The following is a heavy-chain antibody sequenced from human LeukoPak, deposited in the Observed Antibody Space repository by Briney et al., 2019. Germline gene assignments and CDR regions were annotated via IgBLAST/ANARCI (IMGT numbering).Heavy chain of an antibody. CDR1: GYTFTGYY. J-gene: IGHJ4*02. V-gene: IGHV1-2*02. CDR2: INPNTGGT. Sequence: GASVKVSCKASGYTFTGYYMFWVRQAPGHGLEWMGWINPNTGGTNYAQKFQGRVTITTDESTSTAYMELSSLRSEDTAVYYCARLPPSDYGGKAKQRGEDFDYWGQGTLVTVSS. D-gene: IGHD4-23*01. CDR3: ARLPPSDYGGKAKQRGEDFDY.